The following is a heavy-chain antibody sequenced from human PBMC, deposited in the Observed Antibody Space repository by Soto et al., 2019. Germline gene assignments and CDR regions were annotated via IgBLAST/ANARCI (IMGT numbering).Heavy chain of an antibody. CDR2: IYYSGST. Sequence: QVQLQESGPGLVEPSETLSLTCSVSGDSISSSYWSWIRQPPGKGLEWIGYIYYSGSTNYKSSLRSRVPISLDTSKNQFSLKLTSVTAADTAVYYCTRGYDWFDPWGQGTLVTVSS. D-gene: IGHD5-12*01. J-gene: IGHJ5*02. V-gene: IGHV4-59*01. CDR1: GDSISSSY. CDR3: TRGYDWFDP.